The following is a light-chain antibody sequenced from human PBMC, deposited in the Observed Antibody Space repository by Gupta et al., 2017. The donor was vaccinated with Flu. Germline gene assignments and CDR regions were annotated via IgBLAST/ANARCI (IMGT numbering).Light chain of an antibody. CDR1: IGNNY. CDR3: GALGSSSNVYF. J-gene: IGLJ2*01. V-gene: IGLV1-51*02. Sequence: IGNNYVSWYQQLPGTAPKLLIYEHNKRPSGIPYRFSGSKSGTSSTLGITGLQTADEADYHCGALGSSSNVYFFGGGTKLTVL. CDR2: EHN.